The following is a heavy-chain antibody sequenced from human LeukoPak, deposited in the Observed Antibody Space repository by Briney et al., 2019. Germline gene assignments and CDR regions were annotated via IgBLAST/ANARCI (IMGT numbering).Heavy chain of an antibody. Sequence: PGRSLRLSCAASGFTFSSYGMHWVRQAPGKGLEWVAVIWYDGSNKYYADSVKGRFTISRDNSKNTLYLQMNSLRAEDTAVYYCAKANLYSSGLDYWGQGPLVTVSS. V-gene: IGHV3-33*06. CDR3: AKANLYSSGLDY. J-gene: IGHJ4*02. CDR1: GFTFSSYG. D-gene: IGHD6-19*01. CDR2: IWYDGSNK.